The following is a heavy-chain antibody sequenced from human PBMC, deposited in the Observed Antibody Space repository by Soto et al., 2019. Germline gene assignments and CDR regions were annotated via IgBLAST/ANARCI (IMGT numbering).Heavy chain of an antibody. CDR2: ISSSSSYI. V-gene: IGHV3-21*01. D-gene: IGHD3-22*01. CDR1: GFTFSSYS. Sequence: PGGSLRLSCAASGFTFSSYSMNWVRQAPGKGLEWVSSISSSSSYIYYADSVKGRFTISRDNAKNSLYLQMNSLRVEDTAVYYCARDFTYYYDSSGYYRPEGDYWGQGTLVTVSS. J-gene: IGHJ4*02. CDR3: ARDFTYYYDSSGYYRPEGDY.